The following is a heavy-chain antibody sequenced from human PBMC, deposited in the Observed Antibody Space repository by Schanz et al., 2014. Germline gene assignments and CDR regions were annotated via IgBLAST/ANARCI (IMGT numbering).Heavy chain of an antibody. CDR3: AKYGGELGVSFEY. J-gene: IGHJ4*02. D-gene: IGHD7-27*01. CDR1: GSTFSNYW. CDR2: INQDASEK. V-gene: IGHV3-7*01. Sequence: EVQLVESGGGLVQPGGSLRLSCAVSGSTFSNYWMTWVRQAPGKGLEWVANINQDASEKYYVDSVKGRFTISRDNAKNSLYLQMNSLRPEDTAVYYCAKYGGELGVSFEYWGQGTLVTVSS.